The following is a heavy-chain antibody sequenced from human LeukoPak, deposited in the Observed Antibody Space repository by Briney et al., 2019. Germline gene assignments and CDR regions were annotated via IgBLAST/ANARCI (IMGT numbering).Heavy chain of an antibody. D-gene: IGHD5-18*01. CDR3: AKVGPDVDTAMVFDY. Sequence: GGSLRLSCAASGFTFSDYYMSWIRQAPGKGLEWVSYISSSGSTIYYADSVKGRFTISRDNSKNTLYLQMNSLRAEDTAVYYCAKVGPDVDTAMVFDYWGQGTLVTVSS. V-gene: IGHV3-11*01. J-gene: IGHJ4*02. CDR2: ISSSGSTI. CDR1: GFTFSDYY.